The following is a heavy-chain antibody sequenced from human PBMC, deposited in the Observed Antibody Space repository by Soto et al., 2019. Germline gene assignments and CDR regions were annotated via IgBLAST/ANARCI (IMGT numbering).Heavy chain of an antibody. CDR1: GFTFSVFG. D-gene: IGHD3-3*01. CDR3: AKTLTTSGVSSTGRGALLDN. Sequence: QVQLVESGGGVVQPGRSLRLSCAASGFTFSVFGMHWVRQAPGKGLEWVAVISNDGNSEHYADSVKGRFTISRDNSKNTFYLQMNSMSVEDKAVYYCAKTLTTSGVSSTGRGALLDNVGQGTLVSVSS. J-gene: IGHJ4*02. V-gene: IGHV3-30*18. CDR2: ISNDGNSE.